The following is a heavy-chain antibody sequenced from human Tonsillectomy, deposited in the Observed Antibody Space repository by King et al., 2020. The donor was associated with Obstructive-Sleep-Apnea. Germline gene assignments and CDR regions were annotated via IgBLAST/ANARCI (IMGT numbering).Heavy chain of an antibody. Sequence: DVQLVESGGGLVQPGRSLRLSCAASGFTFDDYVMHWVRQAPGKGLEWVSGISWNSGSIGYADSVKGRFTISRDNAKNSLYLQMNSLRAEDTALYYCAKDCYGDYNVQNYFDYWGQGTLVTVSS. J-gene: IGHJ4*02. D-gene: IGHD4-17*01. CDR1: GFTFDDYV. V-gene: IGHV3-9*01. CDR3: AKDCYGDYNVQNYFDY. CDR2: ISWNSGSI.